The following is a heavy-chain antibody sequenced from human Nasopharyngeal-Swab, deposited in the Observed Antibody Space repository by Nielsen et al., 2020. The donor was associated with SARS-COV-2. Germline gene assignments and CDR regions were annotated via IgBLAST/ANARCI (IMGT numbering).Heavy chain of an antibody. CDR3: ARGDTWVTVVTRRAFDI. D-gene: IGHD4-23*01. Sequence: SVQVSCKASGGTFSSYAISWVRQAPGQGLEWMGRIIPILGIANYAQKFQGRVTITADKSTSTAYMELSSLRSEDTAVYYCARGDTWVTVVTRRAFDIWGQGTMVTGSS. CDR1: GGTFSSYA. J-gene: IGHJ3*02. V-gene: IGHV1-69*04. CDR2: IIPILGIA.